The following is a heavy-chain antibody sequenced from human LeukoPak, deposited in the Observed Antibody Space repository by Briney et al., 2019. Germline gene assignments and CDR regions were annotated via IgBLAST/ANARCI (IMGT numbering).Heavy chain of an antibody. V-gene: IGHV4-39*02. D-gene: IGHD2-21*02. CDR1: GFTFSSFW. Sequence: GSLRLSCAVSGFTFSSFWMHWVRQAPGKGLEWIGSIHYGGTTHYNPSLQSRVTISADTSKNQFALDLRSVTAADTAVYYCTRDIGDFVSDFWGQGTLVTVSS. CDR2: IHYGGTT. J-gene: IGHJ4*02. CDR3: TRDIGDFVSDF.